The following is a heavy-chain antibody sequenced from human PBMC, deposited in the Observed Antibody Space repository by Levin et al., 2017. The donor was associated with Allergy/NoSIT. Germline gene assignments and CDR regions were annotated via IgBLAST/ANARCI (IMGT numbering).Heavy chain of an antibody. CDR2: IRQDGSEK. V-gene: IGHV3-7*01. CDR3: AREGNYGSGADY. J-gene: IGHJ4*02. CDR1: GFNFSNYW. D-gene: IGHD3-10*01. Sequence: PGGSLRLSCAASGFNFSNYWMRWVRQAPGKGLEWVANIRQDGSEKYYVDSVKGRFTISRDYAKNSVDLHMNSLTAEDTAVYFCAREGNYGSGADYWGQGTLVTVSS.